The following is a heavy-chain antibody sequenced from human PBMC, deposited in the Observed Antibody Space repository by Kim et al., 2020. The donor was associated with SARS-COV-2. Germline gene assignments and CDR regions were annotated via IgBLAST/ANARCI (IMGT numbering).Heavy chain of an antibody. Sequence: SETLSLTCTISGDSFSGSYYWSWVRQPPGKGLEWIGDIYNLGSTNYNPSLESRVTILGDMSKNRFSLKLSSVTPADTAVYYCARRSFVDYWYFVLWGRG. V-gene: IGHV4-59*01. CDR3: ARRSFVDYWYFVL. CDR1: GDSFSGSYY. D-gene: IGHD2-21*01. CDR2: IYNLGST. J-gene: IGHJ2*01.